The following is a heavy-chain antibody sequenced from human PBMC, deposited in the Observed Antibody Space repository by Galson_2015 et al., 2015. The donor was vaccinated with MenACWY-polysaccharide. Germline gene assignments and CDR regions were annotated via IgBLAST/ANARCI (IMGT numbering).Heavy chain of an antibody. CDR2: ISSSAGTT. V-gene: IGHV3-48*03. J-gene: IGHJ4*02. Sequence: SLRLSCAASGFTFSSYAMSWVRQAPGKGLEWLSYISSSAGTTYYADSVRGRFTISRDNAKTSLYLQMNSLRAEDTAVYYCARVPGGGYGHVFDYWGQGTLVTVSS. CDR3: ARVPGGGYGHVFDY. CDR1: GFTFSSYA. D-gene: IGHD5-18*01.